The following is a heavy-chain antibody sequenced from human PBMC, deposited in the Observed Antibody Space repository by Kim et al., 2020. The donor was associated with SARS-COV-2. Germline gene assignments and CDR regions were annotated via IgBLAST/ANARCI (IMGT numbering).Heavy chain of an antibody. CDR3: AKASGVYSNYYFDY. V-gene: IGHV3-23*01. D-gene: IGHD4-4*01. J-gene: IGHJ4*02. Sequence: ADSVKGRFTISRDNSKNTLYLQMNSLRAEDTAVYYCAKASGVYSNYYFDYWGQGTLVTVSS.